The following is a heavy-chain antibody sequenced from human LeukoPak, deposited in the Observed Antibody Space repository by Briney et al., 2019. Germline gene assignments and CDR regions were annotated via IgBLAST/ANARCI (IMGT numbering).Heavy chain of an antibody. J-gene: IGHJ5*02. CDR3: ARGSDDGENWFDP. D-gene: IGHD3-10*01. V-gene: IGHV1-2*06. Sequence: AASVKVSCMASGYTFTSYYMQWVRQAPGQGLEWMGRINPKSGGTNYAQKFQGRVTMTRDTSISTAYMELSGLRSDDAAVYYCARGSDDGENWFDPWGQGTLVTVSS. CDR1: GYTFTSYY. CDR2: INPKSGGT.